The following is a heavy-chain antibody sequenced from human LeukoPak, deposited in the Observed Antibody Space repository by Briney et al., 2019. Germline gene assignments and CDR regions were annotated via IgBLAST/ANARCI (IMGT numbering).Heavy chain of an antibody. CDR1: GYTFTGYY. CDR3: ARDPDYYDSSGSARTYYDY. D-gene: IGHD3-22*01. Sequence: ASVKVSCKASGYTFTGYYMHWVRQAPGQGLEWMGWINPNSGGTNYAQKFQGRVTMTRDTSISTAYMELSRLRSDDTAVYYCARDPDYYDSSGSARTYYDYWGQGTLVTVSS. J-gene: IGHJ4*02. V-gene: IGHV1-2*02. CDR2: INPNSGGT.